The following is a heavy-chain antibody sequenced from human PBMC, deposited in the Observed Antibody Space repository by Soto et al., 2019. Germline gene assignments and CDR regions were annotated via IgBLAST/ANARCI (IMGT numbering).Heavy chain of an antibody. Sequence: EVQLVESGGGLVQPGGSLRLSCAASGFTFSSYDMHWVRQATGKGLEWVSAIGTAGDTYYPGSVKGRFTISRENAKNSLYLQMNSLRAEDTAVYYCARGDHDYGGNPDYWGQGTLVTVSS. CDR3: ARGDHDYGGNPDY. V-gene: IGHV3-13*01. J-gene: IGHJ4*02. CDR2: IGTAGDT. CDR1: GFTFSSYD. D-gene: IGHD4-17*01.